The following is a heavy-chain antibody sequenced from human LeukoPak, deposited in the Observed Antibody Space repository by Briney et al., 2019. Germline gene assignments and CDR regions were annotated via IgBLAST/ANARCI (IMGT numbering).Heavy chain of an antibody. J-gene: IGHJ5*02. CDR1: GGSISSGNYY. V-gene: IGHV4-31*03. CDR3: ARLDILTAANFDP. CDR2: IYYSGGT. Sequence: PSQTLSLICTVSGGSISSGNYYWSWIRLHPGKGLEWIGYIYYSGGTQYNPSLKSRVTISVDTSKNQFSLRLSSVTAADTAVYYCARLDILTAANFDPWGQGTLVTVSS. D-gene: IGHD3-9*01.